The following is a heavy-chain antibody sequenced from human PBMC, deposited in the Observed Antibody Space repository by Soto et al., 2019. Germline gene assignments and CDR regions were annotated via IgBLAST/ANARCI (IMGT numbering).Heavy chain of an antibody. CDR3: AKAPAIVLVPAPMGGEY. D-gene: IGHD2-2*01. Sequence: QVQLVESGGGVVQPGRSLRLSCAASGFTFSSYGMHWVRQAPGKGLELVAVISYDGSTTYYADSVKGRFTICRDNSKNTLYLQINSLRAEDTAVYYCAKAPAIVLVPAPMGGEYSGQGTLVTVSS. CDR1: GFTFSSYG. CDR2: ISYDGSTT. J-gene: IGHJ4*02. V-gene: IGHV3-30*18.